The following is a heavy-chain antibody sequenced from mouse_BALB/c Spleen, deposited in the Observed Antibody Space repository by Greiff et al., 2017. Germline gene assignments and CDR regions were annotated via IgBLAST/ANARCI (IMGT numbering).Heavy chain of an antibody. D-gene: IGHD2-2*01. CDR3: ARDGYDVKAWFAY. CDR2: ILPGSGST. Sequence: QVQLKESGAELMKPGASVKISCKATGYTFSSYWIEWVKQRPGHGLEWIGEILPGSGSTNYNEKFKGKATFTADTSSNTAYMQLSSLTSEDSAVYYCARDGYDVKAWFAYWGQGTLVTVSA. V-gene: IGHV1-9*01. CDR1: GYTFSSYW. J-gene: IGHJ3*01.